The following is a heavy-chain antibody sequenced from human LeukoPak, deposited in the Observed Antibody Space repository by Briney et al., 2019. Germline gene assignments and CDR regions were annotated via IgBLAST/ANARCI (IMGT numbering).Heavy chain of an antibody. J-gene: IGHJ4*02. D-gene: IGHD6-13*01. V-gene: IGHV3-74*01. CDR3: ARGIASSRSVAIDL. CDR1: DFTFSSHW. CDR2: LSGDGGTT. Sequence: GGSLRLSCAASDFTFSSHWMYWVRQAPGKGLVWVARLSGDGGTTRHADSVKGRFTVSRDNAKNTLYLQMNSLGVEDTALYYCARGIASSRSVAIDLWGQGTLVAVSS.